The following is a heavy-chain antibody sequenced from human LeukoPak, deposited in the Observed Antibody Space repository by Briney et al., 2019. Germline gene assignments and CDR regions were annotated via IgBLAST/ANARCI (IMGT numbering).Heavy chain of an antibody. J-gene: IGHJ4*02. CDR3: ASSIAARPWDFDY. CDR1: GGTFSSYA. CDR2: IIPILGIA. D-gene: IGHD6-6*01. V-gene: IGHV1-69*04. Sequence: GASVKVSCKASGGTFSSYAISWVRQAPGQGLEWMGRIIPILGIANYAQKFQGRVTITADKSTSTAYMELSSLRSEDTAVYYCASSIAARPWDFDYWGQGTLVTVSS.